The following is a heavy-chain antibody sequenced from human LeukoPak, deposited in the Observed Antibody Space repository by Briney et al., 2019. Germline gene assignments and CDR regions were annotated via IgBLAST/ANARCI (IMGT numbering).Heavy chain of an antibody. D-gene: IGHD6-19*01. J-gene: IGHJ4*02. CDR1: GFTFSSHA. CDR2: ISGNGAGT. Sequence: GGSLRLSCTPSGFTFSSHAMSWVRQAPGKGLEWVSGISGNGAGTYYGDSVKGRFTISRDNSKNTLYLQMNSLRAEDTAIYYCAKAGGDYSSAWYDYWGQGTLVTVSS. CDR3: AKAGGDYSSAWYDY. V-gene: IGHV3-23*02.